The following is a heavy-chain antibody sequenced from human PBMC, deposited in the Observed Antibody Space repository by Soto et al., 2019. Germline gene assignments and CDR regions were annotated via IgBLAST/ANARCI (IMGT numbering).Heavy chain of an antibody. CDR3: ARQLFGTYRHHFDY. D-gene: IGHD1-1*01. Sequence: VGSLRLSCAASGFTFSSHWMTWVRQAPGKGLEWVANIKEDGSEKYYADSVKGRFTISRDNVKNSLYLQMSSLRAEDTAIYYCARQLFGTYRHHFDYCGQRSLVTVSS. CDR1: GFTFSSHW. CDR2: IKEDGSEK. J-gene: IGHJ4*02. V-gene: IGHV3-7*03.